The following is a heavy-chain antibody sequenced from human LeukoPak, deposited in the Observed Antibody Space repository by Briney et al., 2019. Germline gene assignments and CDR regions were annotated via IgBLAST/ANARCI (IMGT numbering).Heavy chain of an antibody. D-gene: IGHD6-19*01. CDR1: GVSISGSSYY. CDR2: IYYSGST. J-gene: IGHJ4*02. CDR3: AGVAVAGTGSYYFDY. V-gene: IGHV4-39*01. Sequence: SETLSLTCTVSGVSISGSSYYWGWIRQPPGKGLEWIGSIYYSGSTYYNPSLKSRVTISVDTSKNQFSLKLSSVTAADTAVYYCAGVAVAGTGSYYFDYWGQGTLVTVSS.